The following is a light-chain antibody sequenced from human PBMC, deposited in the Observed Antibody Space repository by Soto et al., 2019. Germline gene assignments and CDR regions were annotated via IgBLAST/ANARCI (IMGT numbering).Light chain of an antibody. J-gene: IGKJ2*01. Sequence: DIQMTQSPSSLSVSVGDRVTITCRASQSISSYLNWYQQKPGKAPNLLIYASFNLQSGVPSRFGGSGSGTDFTLTISSLQPEDFATYYCHQSYSTPYTFGQGTKLEIK. V-gene: IGKV1-39*01. CDR3: HQSYSTPYT. CDR1: QSISSY. CDR2: ASF.